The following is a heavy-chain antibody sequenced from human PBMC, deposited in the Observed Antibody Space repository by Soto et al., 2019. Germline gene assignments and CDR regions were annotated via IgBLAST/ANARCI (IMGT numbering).Heavy chain of an antibody. Sequence: MSLTCAVSGGSISSGDYYWSWIRQPPGKGLEWIGHIFYTGNTYDNPSLKSRITISVDTSENQFTLKLHSVTGADTAVYYCARLSPEYGDYEGLNYWGQGTLVTVSS. D-gene: IGHD4-17*01. J-gene: IGHJ4*02. CDR2: IFYTGNT. CDR3: ARLSPEYGDYEGLNY. CDR1: GGSISSGDYY. V-gene: IGHV4-30-4*01.